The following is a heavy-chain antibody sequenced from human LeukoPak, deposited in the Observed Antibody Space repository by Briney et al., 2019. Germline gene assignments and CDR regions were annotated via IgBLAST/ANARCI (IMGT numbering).Heavy chain of an antibody. V-gene: IGHV3-30*18. CDR1: GFTFNNYG. J-gene: IGHJ5*02. D-gene: IGHD4-23*01. Sequence: GGSLRLSCAASGFTFNNYGMHWVRQAPGKGLEWVAVMSFDGSNKYYAESVKGRFTVSRDNSKNTLYLQMNSLRAEDTAIYYCAKDVDGGNSPSWFDPRGQGTLVTVS. CDR3: AKDVDGGNSPSWFDP. CDR2: MSFDGSNK.